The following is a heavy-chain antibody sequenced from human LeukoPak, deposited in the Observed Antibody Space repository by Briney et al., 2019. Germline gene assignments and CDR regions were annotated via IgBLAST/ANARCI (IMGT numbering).Heavy chain of an antibody. Sequence: GESLKISCKGSGYSFTSYWIGWVRQMPGKGLEGMGIIYPGDSDTTYSPSFQGQVTISADKSTSTAYLQWSSLKASDTAMYYCARRDGYCSSTSCYADYYYGMDVWGQGTTVTVSS. J-gene: IGHJ6*02. D-gene: IGHD2-2*01. CDR2: IYPGDSDT. CDR3: ARRDGYCSSTSCYADYYYGMDV. V-gene: IGHV5-51*01. CDR1: GYSFTSYW.